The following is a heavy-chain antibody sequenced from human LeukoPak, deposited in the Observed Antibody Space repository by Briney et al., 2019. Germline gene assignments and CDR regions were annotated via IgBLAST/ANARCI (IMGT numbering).Heavy chain of an antibody. J-gene: IGHJ6*03. D-gene: IGHD6-19*01. Sequence: SETLSLTCTVSGGSISSSSYYWGWIRQPPGKGLEWIGSIYYSGSTYYNPSLKSRVTISVDTSKNQFSLKLSSVTAADTAVYYCARDGRAVAGYYYYYMDVWGKGTTVTVSS. CDR3: ARDGRAVAGYYYYYMDV. V-gene: IGHV4-39*07. CDR1: GGSISSSSYY. CDR2: IYYSGST.